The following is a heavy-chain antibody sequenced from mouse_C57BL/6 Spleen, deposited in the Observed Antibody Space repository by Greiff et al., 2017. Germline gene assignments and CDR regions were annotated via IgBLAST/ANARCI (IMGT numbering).Heavy chain of an antibody. J-gene: IGHJ3*01. D-gene: IGHD3-2*02. CDR3: ARAAQATMFAY. Sequence: VQLQQPGAELVKPGASVKLSCKASGYTFTSYWMQWVKQRPGQGLEWIGEIDPSDSYTNYNQKFKGKATLTVDTSSSAAYMQLSSLTSEDSAVYYCARAAQATMFAYWGQGTLVTVSA. V-gene: IGHV1-50*01. CDR1: GYTFTSYW. CDR2: IDPSDSYT.